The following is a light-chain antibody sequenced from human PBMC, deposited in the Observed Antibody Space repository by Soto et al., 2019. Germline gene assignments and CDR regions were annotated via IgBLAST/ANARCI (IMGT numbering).Light chain of an antibody. Sequence: DIQMTQSPSSLSASVGDRVTITCRASQNIGAWLAWYQQKPGKAPKILIHRASRLEDGVSSRFSGSGSGTEFTLTISSLQPDDSATYYCQQYSFFSAFGQGTKLEIK. CDR3: QQYSFFSA. V-gene: IGKV1-5*03. CDR2: RAS. CDR1: QNIGAW. J-gene: IGKJ2*01.